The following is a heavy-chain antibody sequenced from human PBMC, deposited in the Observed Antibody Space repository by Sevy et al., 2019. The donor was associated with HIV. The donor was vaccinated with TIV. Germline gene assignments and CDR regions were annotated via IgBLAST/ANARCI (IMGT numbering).Heavy chain of an antibody. V-gene: IGHV3-53*01. CDR2: IYSGGST. J-gene: IGHJ3*01. D-gene: IGHD3-22*01. CDR1: GFTVSSNY. Sequence: GGSLRLSCAASGFTVSSNYMSWVRQAPGKGLEWVSVIYSGGSTYYADSVKGRFTISRDNSKNTLYLQMNGLRAEDTAVYYCARDLDWDYYDSSDGAFDFWGQGTMVTVSS. CDR3: ARDLDWDYYDSSDGAFDF.